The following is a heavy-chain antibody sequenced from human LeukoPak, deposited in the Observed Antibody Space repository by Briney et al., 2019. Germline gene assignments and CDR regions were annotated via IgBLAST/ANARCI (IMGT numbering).Heavy chain of an antibody. CDR3: AKDRWSAYDLSAFDI. CDR2: ISGSGDTT. Sequence: GGPLRLSCAVSGFTFSNYAMNWVRQAPGKGLEWVSTISGSGDTTYYADSVKGRFTISRDNSKNTLYLQMNSLRAEDTAVYYCAKDRWSAYDLSAFDIWGQGTMVTVSS. D-gene: IGHD5-12*01. J-gene: IGHJ3*02. V-gene: IGHV3-23*01. CDR1: GFTFSNYA.